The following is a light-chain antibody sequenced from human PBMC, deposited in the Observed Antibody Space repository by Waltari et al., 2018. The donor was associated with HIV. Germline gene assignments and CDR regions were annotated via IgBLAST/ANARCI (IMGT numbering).Light chain of an antibody. CDR1: QAISSY. Sequence: DIQMTQSPSDLSASLGDNVVITCRASQAISSYLNWYQQKSNKAPVLLVYSAYKLQSGAPSRFRGAGSGRDFSLSITGLQTEDFATYFCQQSYDSPFNFGPGT. CDR2: SAY. CDR3: QQSYDSPFN. J-gene: IGKJ3*01. V-gene: IGKV1-39*01.